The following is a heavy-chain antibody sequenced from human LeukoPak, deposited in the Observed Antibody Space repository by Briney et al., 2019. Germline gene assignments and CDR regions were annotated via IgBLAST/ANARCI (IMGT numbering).Heavy chain of an antibody. CDR2: ISNGETA. D-gene: IGHD6-19*01. CDR1: GDSISSCY. Sequence: PSETLSLTCTVSGDSISSCYWSWIRQPAGKGLEWIGRISNGETAHYDTSLLSRITMSMDTSENQFSLKLSSVTAADTAIYYCARTCSSARGYFDYWGQEALVTVSS. J-gene: IGHJ4*02. CDR3: ARTCSSARGYFDY. V-gene: IGHV4-4*07.